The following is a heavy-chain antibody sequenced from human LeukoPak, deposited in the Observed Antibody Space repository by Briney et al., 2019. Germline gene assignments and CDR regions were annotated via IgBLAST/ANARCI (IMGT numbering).Heavy chain of an antibody. J-gene: IGHJ2*01. CDR3: ARESLTGWYFDL. CDR1: GYTFTSYY. Sequence: ASVNVSCKASGYTFTSYYMHWVRQAPGQGLEWMGIINPSGGSTSYAQKFQGRVTMTRDMSTSTVYMELSSLRSEDTAVYYCARESLTGWYFDLWGRGTLVTVSS. CDR2: INPSGGST. V-gene: IGHV1-46*01.